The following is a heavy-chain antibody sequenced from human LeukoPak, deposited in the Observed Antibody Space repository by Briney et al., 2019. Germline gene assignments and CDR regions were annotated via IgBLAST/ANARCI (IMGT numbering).Heavy chain of an antibody. CDR1: GGSLSSGDYY. D-gene: IGHD6-13*01. V-gene: IGHV4-30-4*01. Sequence: SETLSLTCTVSGGSLSSGDYYWLWIRQPPGKGLEWIGYIYYSGSTYYNPSLKSRVTISVDTSKNQFSLKLSSVTAADTAVYYCAREITAAGKNWFDPWGQGTLVTVSS. CDR2: IYYSGST. CDR3: AREITAAGKNWFDP. J-gene: IGHJ5*02.